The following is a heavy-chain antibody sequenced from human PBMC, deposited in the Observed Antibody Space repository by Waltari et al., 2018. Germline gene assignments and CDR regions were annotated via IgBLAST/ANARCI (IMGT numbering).Heavy chain of an antibody. CDR1: GGSIIGSRYY. Sequence: QLQLQESGPGLVKPSETLSLTCTVSGGSIIGSRYYWGWIRQPPGKGLEWIGSISYSGSTYYNPSLQSRVTISVDPSKNQFSLKLNSVTAAATAVYYCATSPEDYRFAYWGQGTLVTVSS. CDR3: ATSPEDYRFAY. J-gene: IGHJ4*02. CDR2: ISYSGST. D-gene: IGHD1-26*01. V-gene: IGHV4-39*01.